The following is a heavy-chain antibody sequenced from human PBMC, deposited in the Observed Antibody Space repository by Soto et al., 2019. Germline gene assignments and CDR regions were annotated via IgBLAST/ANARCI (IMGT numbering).Heavy chain of an antibody. CDR1: GFTFSSYA. D-gene: IGHD1-26*01. Sequence: EGQLLESGGGLVQPGGSLRLSCAASGFTFSSYAMRWVRQAPGKGLEWVSAISGSGGSMYYADSVKGRFTISRDNSKNTLYLQMNSLRAEDTAVYYCARRGSGSYYDYWGQGTLVTVSS. J-gene: IGHJ4*02. CDR2: ISGSGGSM. CDR3: ARRGSGSYYDY. V-gene: IGHV3-23*01.